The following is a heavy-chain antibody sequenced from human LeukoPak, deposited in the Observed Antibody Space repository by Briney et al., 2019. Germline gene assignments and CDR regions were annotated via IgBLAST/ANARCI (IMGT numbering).Heavy chain of an antibody. Sequence: GGSLRLSCAASGFTFDDYAMHWVRQPPGKGLEWVSGISWNSGNIGYADSVKGRFTISRDNAKRSLYLQMDSLRVEDTALYYCVKDISGFYFGADCWGQGTLVTVSS. CDR1: GFTFDDYA. D-gene: IGHD3-22*01. V-gene: IGHV3-9*01. CDR3: VKDISGFYFGADC. CDR2: ISWNSGNI. J-gene: IGHJ4*02.